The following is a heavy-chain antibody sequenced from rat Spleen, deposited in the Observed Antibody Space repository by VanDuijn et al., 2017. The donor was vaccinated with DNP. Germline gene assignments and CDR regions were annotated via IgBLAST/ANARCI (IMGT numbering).Heavy chain of an antibody. J-gene: IGHJ2*01. CDR2: ISYFGDNT. CDR1: GFTFRDYY. CDR3: ARHGRRVFDY. D-gene: IGHD1-11*01. V-gene: IGHV5-22*01. Sequence: EVQLVESGGGLVQPGRSLKLSCAASGFTFRDYYMAWVRQAPTKGLEWVAYISYFGDNTYSGDSVKGRFTISRDNAKSTLYLQMNSLRSEDMATYYCARHGRRVFDYWGQGVMVTVSS.